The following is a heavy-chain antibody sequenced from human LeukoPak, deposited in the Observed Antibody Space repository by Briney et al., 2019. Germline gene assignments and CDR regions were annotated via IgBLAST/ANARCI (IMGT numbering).Heavy chain of an antibody. D-gene: IGHD6-6*01. CDR2: ISWNSGSI. CDR1: GFTFDDYA. Sequence: GGSLRLSCAASGFTFDDYAMHWVRQAPGKGLEWVSGISWNSGSIGYADSVKGRFTISRDNAKNSLYLQMNSLRAEDTALYYCAKDMGQLVIAYDYWGQGTLVTVSS. V-gene: IGHV3-9*01. J-gene: IGHJ4*02. CDR3: AKDMGQLVIAYDY.